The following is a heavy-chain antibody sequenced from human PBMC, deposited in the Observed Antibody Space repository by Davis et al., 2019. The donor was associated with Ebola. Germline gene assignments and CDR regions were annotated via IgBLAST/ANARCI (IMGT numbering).Heavy chain of an antibody. D-gene: IGHD3-16*01. V-gene: IGHV3-23*01. CDR1: GFTFSGHW. Sequence: PGGSLRLSCAASGFTFSGHWMHWVRQAPGKGLEWVAAIAITGSEGETYYTDSVRGRFTISRDDSLSSVFLQMTNVRAEDTAIYHCARGYLPYGGSASHFYMDVWGKGTTVTVSS. J-gene: IGHJ6*03. CDR3: ARGYLPYGGSASHFYMDV. CDR2: IAITGSEGET.